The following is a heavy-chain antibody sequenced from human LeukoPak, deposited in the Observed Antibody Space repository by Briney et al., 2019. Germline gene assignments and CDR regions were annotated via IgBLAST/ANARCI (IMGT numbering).Heavy chain of an antibody. CDR2: MFYKGTT. J-gene: IGHJ4*02. Sequence: SDTLSLTCTVSDGSISSSSFYWGWIRQPPGKGLEWIGSMFYKGTTYYNPSLESRVTISVDMSKDLCSLKLSSVTAADTAVYYCVGEEYGTGSYYKSSDWGQGTLVSVSS. D-gene: IGHD3-10*01. V-gene: IGHV4-39*01. CDR3: VGEEYGTGSYYKSSD. CDR1: DGSISSSSFY.